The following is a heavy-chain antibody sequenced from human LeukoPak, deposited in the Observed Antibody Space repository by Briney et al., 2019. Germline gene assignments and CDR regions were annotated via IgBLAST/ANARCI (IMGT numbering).Heavy chain of an antibody. CDR1: GYTFTSYD. CDR3: ASTRRYYYDSSGYLGDNDY. V-gene: IGHV1-8*01. D-gene: IGHD3-22*01. J-gene: IGHJ4*02. Sequence: ALVKVSCKASGYTFTSYDINWARQATGQGLEWMGWMNSNSGNTGYAQKFQGRVTMTRTTSISTAYMELSSLRSEDTAVYYCASTRRYYYDSSGYLGDNDYWGQGTLVTVSS. CDR2: MNSNSGNT.